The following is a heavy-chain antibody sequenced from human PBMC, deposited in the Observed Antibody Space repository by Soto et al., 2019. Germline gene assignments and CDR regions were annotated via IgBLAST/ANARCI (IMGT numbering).Heavy chain of an antibody. CDR3: AKDIRYGSGSYYDY. V-gene: IGHV3-23*01. CDR1: GVSFSSYA. J-gene: IGHJ4*02. Sequence: PGGSVRLSCAASGVSFSSYAMSWVRQAPGKGLEWVSAISGSGGSTYYADSVKGRFTISRDNSKNTLYLQMNSLRAEDTAVYYCAKDIRYGSGSYYDYWGQGTLVTVSS. CDR2: ISGSGGST. D-gene: IGHD3-10*01.